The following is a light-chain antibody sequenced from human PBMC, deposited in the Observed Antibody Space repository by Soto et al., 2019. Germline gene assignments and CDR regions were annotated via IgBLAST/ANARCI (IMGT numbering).Light chain of an antibody. V-gene: IGKV1-5*01. J-gene: IGKJ1*01. CDR3: QQYKSYWT. CDR1: QSITRW. Sequence: DIQMTQSPSTLSASVGDRVTITCRARQSITRWLAWYQQKPGKAPKLLIYDASTLETGVPSRFSGSGSGTEFTLTISSLQPDDFTTYYCQQYKSYWTFGQGTKVELK. CDR2: DAS.